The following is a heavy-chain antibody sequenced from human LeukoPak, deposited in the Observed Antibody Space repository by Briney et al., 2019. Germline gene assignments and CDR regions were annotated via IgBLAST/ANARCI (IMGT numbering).Heavy chain of an antibody. V-gene: IGHV4-34*01. CDR2: INHSGST. J-gene: IGHJ5*02. CDR3: ARGGKITMVRGVIGVWFDH. D-gene: IGHD3-10*01. CDR1: GGSFSSYY. Sequence: PSETLSLTCAVSGGSFSSYYWSWIRQPPGKGLEWIGQINHSGSTNYNPSLKSRVTISVDTSKNQFSLKVTSVTAADTAVYYCARGGKITMVRGVIGVWFDHWGQGTLVTVSS.